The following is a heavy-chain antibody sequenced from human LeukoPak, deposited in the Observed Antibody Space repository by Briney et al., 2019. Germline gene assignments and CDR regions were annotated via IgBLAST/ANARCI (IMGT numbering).Heavy chain of an antibody. CDR2: IYYSGST. V-gene: IGHV4-39*07. CDR1: GGSISSSSYY. Sequence: SETLSLTCTVSGGSISSSSYYWGWIRQPPGKGLEGIGSIYYSGSTYYNPSLKSRVTISVDTSKNQFSLTLSSVTAADTAVYYCARGKGGNSGYWGQGTLVTVSS. CDR3: ARGKGGNSGY. J-gene: IGHJ4*02. D-gene: IGHD4-23*01.